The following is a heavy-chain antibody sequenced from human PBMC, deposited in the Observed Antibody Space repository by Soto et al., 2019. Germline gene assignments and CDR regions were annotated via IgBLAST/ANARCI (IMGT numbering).Heavy chain of an antibody. CDR2: IWYDGSNK. D-gene: IGHD2-15*01. J-gene: IGHJ4*02. V-gene: IGHV3-33*01. Sequence: SVRSRRLSCAASAFTFSSYGLHWGRQVPGKGLEWVAVIWYDGSNKYYADSVKGRFTISRDNSKNTLYLQMNSLRAEDTAVYYCARDGYCSGSSSYSVPVFDYWGQGT. CDR3: ARDGYCSGSSSYSVPVFDY. CDR1: AFTFSSYG.